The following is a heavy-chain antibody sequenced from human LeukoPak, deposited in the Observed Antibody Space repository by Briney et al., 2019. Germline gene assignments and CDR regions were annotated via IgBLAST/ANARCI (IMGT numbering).Heavy chain of an antibody. CDR2: IYYSGST. J-gene: IGHJ4*02. CDR1: GGSISSSSYY. D-gene: IGHD6-19*01. CDR3: ARLQLEYSSGWYLEWVDY. Sequence: SETLSLTCTVSGGSISSSSYYWGWIRQPPGKGLEWIGSIYYSGSTYYNPSLKSRVTISADTSKNQFSLKLSSVTAADTAVYYCARLQLEYSSGWYLEWVDYWGQGTLVTVSS. V-gene: IGHV4-39*01.